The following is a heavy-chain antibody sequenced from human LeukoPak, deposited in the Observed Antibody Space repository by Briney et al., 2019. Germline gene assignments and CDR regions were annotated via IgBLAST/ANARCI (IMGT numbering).Heavy chain of an antibody. CDR2: IYYSGST. CDR3: ARVVLSIVGATHLDY. CDR1: GGSISSGGYY. Sequence: SETLSLTCTVSGGSISSGGYYWSWIRQHPGKGLEWIGYIYYSGSTYYNPSLKSRVTISVDTSKNQFSLKLSSVAAAGTAVYYCARVVLSIVGATHLDYWGQGTLVTVSS. V-gene: IGHV4-31*03. D-gene: IGHD1-26*01. J-gene: IGHJ4*02.